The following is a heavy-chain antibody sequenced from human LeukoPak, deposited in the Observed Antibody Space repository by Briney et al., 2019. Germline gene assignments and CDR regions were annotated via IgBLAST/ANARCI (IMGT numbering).Heavy chain of an antibody. J-gene: IGHJ6*02. D-gene: IGHD5-18*01. CDR2: IYYNGRT. Sequence: SETLSLTCSVSGGSVSGYYWSWIRQPPGKGLEWIGYIYYNGRTIYNPSLKSRISMSIDASKNQFSLRLTSVTSLDTGVYYCARTPDTGSSAYYYEGLDVWGQGTTVTVSS. CDR3: ARTPDTGSSAYYYEGLDV. CDR1: GGSVSGYY. V-gene: IGHV4-59*02.